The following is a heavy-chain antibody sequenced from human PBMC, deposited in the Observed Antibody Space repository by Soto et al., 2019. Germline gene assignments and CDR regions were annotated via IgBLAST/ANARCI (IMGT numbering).Heavy chain of an antibody. Sequence: GGSLRPSCSVSGINFRNYAMHWVRPAPGRGLEYVSGITSDGDNTWHAVSVKDRFTISRDNSDDTLYLQMSSLRVEDTAKYYSVKGNQLLRDYFEFWGPGTLVTVSS. V-gene: IGHV3-64D*08. CDR2: ITSDGDNT. CDR1: GINFRNYA. J-gene: IGHJ4*01. CDR3: VKGNQLLRDYFEF. D-gene: IGHD2-15*01.